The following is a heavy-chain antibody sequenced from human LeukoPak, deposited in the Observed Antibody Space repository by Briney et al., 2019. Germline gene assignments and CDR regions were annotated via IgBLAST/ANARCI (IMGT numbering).Heavy chain of an antibody. D-gene: IGHD3-10*01. Sequence: GASLKISCQVSGYIFTHYWIGWVRHMRGNGLESIWIIYPADSDTKYSPSFQGQVTISADKSITTVYLQWSSLKASDTAMYYCARQSRDGSKTRGYYFDFWGQGTLVTVSS. CDR2: IYPADSDT. CDR1: GYIFTHYW. V-gene: IGHV5-51*01. J-gene: IGHJ4*02. CDR3: ARQSRDGSKTRGYYFDF.